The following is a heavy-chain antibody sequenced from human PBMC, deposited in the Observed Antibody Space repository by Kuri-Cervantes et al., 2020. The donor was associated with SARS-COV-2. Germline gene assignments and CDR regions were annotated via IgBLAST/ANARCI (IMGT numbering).Heavy chain of an antibody. D-gene: IGHD5-12*01. CDR1: GYSISSGYY. J-gene: IGHJ6*03. V-gene: IGHV4-38-2*01. CDR3: ARQLRLYSMDV. Sequence: SQTLSLTCAVSGYSISSGYYWGWIRQPPGKGLEWIGSIYHSGSTYYNPSLKSRVTISVDTSKNQFSLKLSSVTAADTAVYYGARQLRLYSMDVWGKGTTVTVSS. CDR2: IYHSGST.